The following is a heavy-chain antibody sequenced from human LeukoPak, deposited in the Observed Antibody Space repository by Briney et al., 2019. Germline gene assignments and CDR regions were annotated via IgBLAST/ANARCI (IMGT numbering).Heavy chain of an antibody. Sequence: GASVTVSCKSSGYTFTDYYMHWVRQAPGQGLEWMGWINLNSGGTNFAQRFQGWVTMTRDTSISTAYMDLSRLISDDTAVYYCARDAGYCTGGSCWYFDHWGQGTLVTVSS. D-gene: IGHD2-15*01. CDR1: GYTFTDYY. CDR2: INLNSGGT. V-gene: IGHV1-2*04. CDR3: ARDAGYCTGGSCWYFDH. J-gene: IGHJ4*02.